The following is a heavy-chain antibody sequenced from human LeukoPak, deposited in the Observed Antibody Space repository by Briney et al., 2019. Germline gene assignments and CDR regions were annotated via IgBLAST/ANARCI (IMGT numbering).Heavy chain of an antibody. D-gene: IGHD3-22*01. J-gene: IGHJ4*02. CDR3: ARLILKPRITMTVVVIRDYFDY. V-gene: IGHV4-39*01. CDR1: GGSISSSSYY. CDR2: IYYSGST. Sequence: SETLSLTCTVSGGSISSSSYYWGWIRQPPGKGLEWIGSIYYSGSTYYNPSLKSRVAISVDTSKNQFSLKLSSVTAADTAVYYCARLILKPRITMTVVVIRDYFDYWGQGTLVTVSS.